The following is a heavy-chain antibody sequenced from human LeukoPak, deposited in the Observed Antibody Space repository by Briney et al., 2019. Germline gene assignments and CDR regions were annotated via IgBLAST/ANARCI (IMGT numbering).Heavy chain of an antibody. D-gene: IGHD2-21*01. V-gene: IGHV3-7*01. J-gene: IGHJ6*03. CDR1: GVTFSDYW. CDR3: ARLYCGVGICYSYYMDV. Sequence: GGSLRLSCAASGVTFSDYWMIWVRQTLGKGLQWVADIKQDGSDRFYVDSVKGRFTISRDNAKNSLYLQMNSLRAEDTAVYYCARLYCGVGICYSYYMDVWGKGTTVTVSS. CDR2: IKQDGSDR.